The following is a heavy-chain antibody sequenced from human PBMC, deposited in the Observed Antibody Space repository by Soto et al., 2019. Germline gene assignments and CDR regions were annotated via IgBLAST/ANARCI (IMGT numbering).Heavy chain of an antibody. D-gene: IGHD6-13*01. V-gene: IGHV3-11*01. CDR3: ARVAAAGRVSIPDY. J-gene: IGHJ4*02. CDR2: ISSSGSTI. Sequence: GGSLRLSCAASGFTFSDYHMSWIRQAPGKGLEWVSYISSSGSTIYYADSVKGRFTISRDNAKNSLYLQMNSLRAEDTAVYYCARVAAAGRVSIPDYWGKGTLVTVSS. CDR1: GFTFSDYH.